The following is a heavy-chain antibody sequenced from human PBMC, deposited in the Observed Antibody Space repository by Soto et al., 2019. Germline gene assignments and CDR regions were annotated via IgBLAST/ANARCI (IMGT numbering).Heavy chain of an antibody. CDR3: ASSLPSYPPDDAFDI. CDR1: GGTFSSYA. D-gene: IGHD1-26*01. Sequence: QVQLVQSGAEVKKPGSSVKVSCKASGGTFSSYAISWVRQAPGQGLEWLGGISPIFGTANYAQKFQGRVTITADESTSTAYMELSSLRSEDTAVYYCASSLPSYPPDDAFDIWGQGTMVTVSS. CDR2: ISPIFGTA. J-gene: IGHJ3*02. V-gene: IGHV1-69*01.